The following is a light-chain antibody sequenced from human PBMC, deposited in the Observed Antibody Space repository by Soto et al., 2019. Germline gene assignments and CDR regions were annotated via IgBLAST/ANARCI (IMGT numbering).Light chain of an antibody. CDR1: QSISSSH. V-gene: IGKV3-20*01. CDR3: QQCARSPCT. J-gene: IGKJ2*02. Sequence: EIVLTQSPGTLSLSPGERATLSCRASQSISSSHLAWYQQKPGQAPRLLIYGASRRATGIPDRFSGRESGTDFTLTITTLEPEDSAVYFCQQCARSPCTFGQGTKVEIK. CDR2: GAS.